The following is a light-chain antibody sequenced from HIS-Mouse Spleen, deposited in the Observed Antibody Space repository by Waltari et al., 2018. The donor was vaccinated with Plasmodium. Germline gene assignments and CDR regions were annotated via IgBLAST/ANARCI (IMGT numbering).Light chain of an antibody. Sequence: SSELTQDPAVSVALGQTVRITCHGDSPRSSYARWYQQKPGQAPVLGIYGKNNRPSWIPDRFSGSSSGNTASLTITGAQAEDEADYYCNSRDSSGNHQVFGGGTKLTVL. CDR3: NSRDSSGNHQV. CDR2: GKN. J-gene: IGLJ3*02. V-gene: IGLV3-19*01. CDR1: SPRSSY.